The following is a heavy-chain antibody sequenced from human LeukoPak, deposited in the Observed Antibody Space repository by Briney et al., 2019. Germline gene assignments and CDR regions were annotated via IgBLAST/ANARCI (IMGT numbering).Heavy chain of an antibody. V-gene: IGHV4-34*01. CDR2: INHSGST. Sequence: GSLRLSCAASGFTVSSNYMSWVRQPPGKGLEWIGEINHSGSTNYNPSLKSRVTISVDTSKNQFSLKLSSVTAADTAVYYCARAAYYDYVWGSYRPPFDYWGQGTLVTVSS. J-gene: IGHJ4*02. CDR1: GFTVSSNY. D-gene: IGHD3-16*02. CDR3: ARAAYYDYVWGSYRPPFDY.